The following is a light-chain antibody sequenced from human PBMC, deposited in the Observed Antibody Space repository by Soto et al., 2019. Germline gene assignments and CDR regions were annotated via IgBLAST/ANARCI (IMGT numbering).Light chain of an antibody. CDR3: QQYGSSPPT. V-gene: IGKV3-20*01. CDR1: QSVSSSY. Sequence: EIVLTQSPGPLSLSPGERATLSCRASQSVSSSYLAWYQQKPGQAPRLLIYGASSRATGIPDRFSGSGSGTDFTLTISRLEPEDFAVYYCQQYGSSPPTFGQGTRLEIK. CDR2: GAS. J-gene: IGKJ5*01.